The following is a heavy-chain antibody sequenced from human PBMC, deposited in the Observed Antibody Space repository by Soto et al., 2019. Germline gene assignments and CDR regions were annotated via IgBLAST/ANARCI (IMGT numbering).Heavy chain of an antibody. Sequence: TLSLTCAVYGGSFSGYYWSWIRQPPGKGLEWIGEINHSGSTNYNPSLKSRVTISVDTSKNQFSLKLSSVTAADTAVYYCARGGTDYGDYEPYYYYGMDVWGQGTTVTVSS. CDR2: INHSGST. D-gene: IGHD4-17*01. CDR3: ARGGTDYGDYEPYYYYGMDV. V-gene: IGHV4-34*01. J-gene: IGHJ6*02. CDR1: GGSFSGYY.